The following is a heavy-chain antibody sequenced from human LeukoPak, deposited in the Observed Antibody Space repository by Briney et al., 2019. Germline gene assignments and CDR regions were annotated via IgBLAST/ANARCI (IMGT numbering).Heavy chain of an antibody. CDR2: ISYDGSNK. D-gene: IGHD3/OR15-3a*01. CDR1: GFTFSSYG. V-gene: IGHV3-30*03. J-gene: IGHJ4*02. Sequence: PGGSLRLSCAASGFTFSSYGMHWVRQAPGKGLEWVAVISYDGSNKYYADSVKGRFTISRDNSKNTLYLQMNSLRAEDTAVYYCARDKGWTGYYMEGYVDYWGQGTLVTVSS. CDR3: ARDKGWTGYYMEGYVDY.